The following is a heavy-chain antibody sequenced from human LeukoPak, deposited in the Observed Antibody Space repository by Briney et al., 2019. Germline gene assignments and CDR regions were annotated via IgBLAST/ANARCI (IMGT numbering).Heavy chain of an antibody. D-gene: IGHD6-13*01. J-gene: IGHJ4*02. CDR3: ARTKYSSSWYLY. CDR2: INHSGST. CDR1: GGSFSGYY. Sequence: SETLSLTCAVYGGSFSGYYWSWIRQPPGKGLEWIEEINHSGSTNYNPSLKSRVTISVDTSKNQFSLKLSSVTAADTAVYYCARTKYSSSWYLYWGQGTLVTVSS. V-gene: IGHV4-34*01.